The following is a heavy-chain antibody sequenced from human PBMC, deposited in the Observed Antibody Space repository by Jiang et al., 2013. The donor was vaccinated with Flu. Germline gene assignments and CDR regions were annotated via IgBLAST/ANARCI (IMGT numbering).Heavy chain of an antibody. J-gene: IGHJ5*02. CDR1: GGSISSSSYY. V-gene: IGHV4-39*07. CDR3: ARDLWAGDYRLHPHGWFDP. D-gene: IGHD4-17*01. Sequence: VLLKPSETLSLTCTVSGGSISSSSYYWGWTRQPPGKGLEWIGNIYYSGSTYYNPSLKSRVTISVDTSKNQFSLKLSSVTAADTAVYYCARDLWAGDYRLHPHGWFDPWG. CDR2: IYYSGST.